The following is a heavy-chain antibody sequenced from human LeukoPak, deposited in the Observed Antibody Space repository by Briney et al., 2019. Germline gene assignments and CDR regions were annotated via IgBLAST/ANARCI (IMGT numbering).Heavy chain of an antibody. V-gene: IGHV3-23*01. CDR3: AKDPWVGAPASYYYYGMDV. J-gene: IGHJ6*02. CDR1: GFTFSSYA. D-gene: IGHD1-26*01. Sequence: GGSLRLSCAASGFTFSSYAMSWVRQAPGKGLEWVSAISGSGGSTYYADSVKGRFTISRDNSKNTLYLQMNSLRAEDTAVYYCAKDPWVGAPASYYYYGMDVWGQGTTVNVSS. CDR2: ISGSGGST.